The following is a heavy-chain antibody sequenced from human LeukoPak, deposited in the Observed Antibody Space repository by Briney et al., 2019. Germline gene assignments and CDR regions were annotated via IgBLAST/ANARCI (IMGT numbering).Heavy chain of an antibody. J-gene: IGHJ4*02. CDR2: IYPGDSDT. Sequence: GESLKISCKGSGYSFTSYWIGWVRQMPGKGLEWMGIIYPGDSDTRYSPSFQGQVTISADKSISTAYLQWSSLKASGTAMYYCARHLPYDYVWGSYPEYYFDYWGQGTLVTVSS. V-gene: IGHV5-51*01. CDR3: ARHLPYDYVWGSYPEYYFDY. D-gene: IGHD3-16*02. CDR1: GYSFTSYW.